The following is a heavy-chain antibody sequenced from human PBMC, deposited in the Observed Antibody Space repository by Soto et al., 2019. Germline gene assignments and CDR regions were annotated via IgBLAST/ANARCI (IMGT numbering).Heavy chain of an antibody. V-gene: IGHV1-3*01. CDR3: ARGDGDYYDGNGYLGRH. CDR2: INAGNGNT. D-gene: IGHD3-22*01. J-gene: IGHJ4*02. Sequence: ASVKVSCKASGYTFTSYAMHWVRQAPGQRLEWMGWINAGNGNTKYSQKFQGRVTITRDTSASTAYMELSSLRSEDTAVYYCARGDGDYYDGNGYLGRHWGQGTLVTVSS. CDR1: GYTFTSYA.